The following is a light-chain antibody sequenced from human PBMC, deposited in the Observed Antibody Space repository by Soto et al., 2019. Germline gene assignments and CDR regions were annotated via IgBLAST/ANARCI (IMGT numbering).Light chain of an antibody. CDR3: QSFDNGRLAYV. CDR2: ADA. Sequence: QSVLTQPPSISGAPGQRVTISFTGASSAVGPDDAVHWSQHIPGTTHKLLIYADASRPSGVPDRFSAAKYGTSASLAITGLEAEDEADYYCQSFDNGRLAYVFVTGTTVTVL. V-gene: IGLV1-40*01. CDR1: SSAVGPDDA. J-gene: IGLJ1*01.